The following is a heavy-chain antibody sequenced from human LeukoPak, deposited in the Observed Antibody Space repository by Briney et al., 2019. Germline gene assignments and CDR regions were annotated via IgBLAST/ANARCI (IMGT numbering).Heavy chain of an antibody. J-gene: IGHJ3*02. D-gene: IGHD2-2*01. V-gene: IGHV4-30-2*01. Sequence: PSQTLSLTCAVSGGSISSGDYSWSWIRQPPGKGLEWIGYIYHTGGTYYNPSLKSRVTISVDRSKNEFSLKLNSVTAADTAVYYCARKDCSATSCYAPDAFDIWGQGTMVTVSS. CDR2: IYHTGGT. CDR3: ARKDCSATSCYAPDAFDI. CDR1: GGSISSGDYS.